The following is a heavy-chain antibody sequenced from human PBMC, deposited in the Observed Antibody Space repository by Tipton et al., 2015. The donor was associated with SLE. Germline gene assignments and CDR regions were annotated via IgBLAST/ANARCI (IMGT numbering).Heavy chain of an antibody. V-gene: IGHV7-4-1*02. CDR1: GYTFTSYD. J-gene: IGHJ4*02. D-gene: IGHD3-10*01. CDR3: ARVPSRIGGSGSYYHLDY. Sequence: QLVQSGAEVKKPGASVKVSCKASGYTFTSYDINWVRQAPGQGLEWMGWINTNTGNPTYAQGFTGRFVFSLDTSVSTAYLQISSLKAEDTAVYYCARVPSRIGGSGSYYHLDYWGQGSLVTVSS. CDR2: INTNTGNP.